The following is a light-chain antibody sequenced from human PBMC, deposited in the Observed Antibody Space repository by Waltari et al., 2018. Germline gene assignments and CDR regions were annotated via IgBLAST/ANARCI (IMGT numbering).Light chain of an antibody. J-gene: IGKJ2*01. V-gene: IGKV3-11*01. Sequence: EIVLTQSPATLSLSPGERATLSCRASQSVSTELAWYQQKPGQPPRLLIYDASDGATGIPARFSGSGSGTDFTLTISSLEPEDLAVYYCQQRYSWPRTFGQGTKLELK. CDR3: QQRYSWPRT. CDR2: DAS. CDR1: QSVSTE.